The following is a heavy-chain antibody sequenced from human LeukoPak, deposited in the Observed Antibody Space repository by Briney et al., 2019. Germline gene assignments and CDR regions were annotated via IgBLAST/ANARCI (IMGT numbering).Heavy chain of an antibody. CDR2: ISAYNGNT. J-gene: IGHJ2*01. V-gene: IGHV1-18*01. CDR3: ARVDRYDSSGYSLIWYFDL. CDR1: GYTFTSYG. Sequence: ASVKVSCKASGYTFTSYGISWVRQAPGQGLEWMGWISAYNGNTNYAQKLQGRVTMTTGTSTSTAYMELRSLRSDDTAVYYCARVDRYDSSGYSLIWYFDLWGRGTLVTVSS. D-gene: IGHD3-22*01.